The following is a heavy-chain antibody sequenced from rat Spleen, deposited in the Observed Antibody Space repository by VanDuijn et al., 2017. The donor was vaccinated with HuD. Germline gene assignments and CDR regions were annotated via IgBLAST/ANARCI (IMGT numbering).Heavy chain of an antibody. CDR2: ISYGDSSGHSST. Sequence: EVRLVESDGGLVQPGRSLKLSCAASGFTFSDYGMAWVRQAPTKGLDWVATISYGDSSGHSSTYYRDSVKGRFTISRDNAKSTLYLQMDSLRSEDTATYYCARRHYGYTDYFDYWGQGVMVTVSS. V-gene: IGHV5-29*01. D-gene: IGHD1-9*01. CDR3: ARRHYGYTDYFDY. J-gene: IGHJ2*01. CDR1: GFTFSDYG.